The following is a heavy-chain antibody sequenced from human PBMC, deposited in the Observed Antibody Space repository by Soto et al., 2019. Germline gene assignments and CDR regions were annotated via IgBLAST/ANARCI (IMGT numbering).Heavy chain of an antibody. D-gene: IGHD6-19*01. CDR3: AREMGYSSGWYHY. Sequence: QVQLVESGGGVVQPGRSLRLSCAASGFTFSSYGMHWVRQAPGKGLEWVAVIWYDGSNKYYADSVKGRFTISRDNSKNTLYLQTNSLRAEDTAVYYCAREMGYSSGWYHYWGQGTLVTVSS. J-gene: IGHJ4*02. CDR2: IWYDGSNK. CDR1: GFTFSSYG. V-gene: IGHV3-33*01.